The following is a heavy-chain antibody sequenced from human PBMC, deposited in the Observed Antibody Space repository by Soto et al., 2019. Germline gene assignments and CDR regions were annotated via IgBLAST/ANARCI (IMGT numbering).Heavy chain of an antibody. Sequence: QVQLVESGGGVVQPGRSLRLSCAASGFTFSSYAMHWVRQAPGKGLEWVAVISYDGSNKYYADSVKGRFTISRDNSKNTLYLQMNSLRAEDTAVYYCARDRYGMEVWGQGTTVTGSS. CDR2: ISYDGSNK. V-gene: IGHV3-30-3*01. J-gene: IGHJ6*02. CDR1: GFTFSSYA. CDR3: ARDRYGMEV.